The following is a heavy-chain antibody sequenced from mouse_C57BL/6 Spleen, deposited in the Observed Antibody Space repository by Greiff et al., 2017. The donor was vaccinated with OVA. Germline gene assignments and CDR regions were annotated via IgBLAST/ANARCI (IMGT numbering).Heavy chain of an antibody. Sequence: QVQLQQPGAELVMPGASVKLSCKASGYTFTSYWMHWVKQRPGQGLEWIGEIDPSDSYTNYNQKFKGKSTLTVDKSSSTAYMQLSSLTSEDSAVYYGARATGTGYFDYWGQGTTLTVSS. J-gene: IGHJ2*01. CDR2: IDPSDSYT. D-gene: IGHD1-2*01. CDR1: GYTFTSYW. CDR3: ARATGTGYFDY. V-gene: IGHV1-69*01.